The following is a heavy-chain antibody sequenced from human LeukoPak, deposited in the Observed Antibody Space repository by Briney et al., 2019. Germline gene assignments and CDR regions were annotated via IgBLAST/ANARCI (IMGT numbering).Heavy chain of an antibody. V-gene: IGHV4-34*01. CDR3: ARVPDFVARPCDS. CDR1: GGSFSGNY. Sequence: PPETLSLTCAVYGGSFSGNYWSLIRPTPGRGLEWIGESSPTGDITGYNPSLKGRATISVDSSKNQFSLKLTSVTAADTGVYYCARVPDFVARPCDSWGPGTLDTVSS. J-gene: IGHJ4*02. CDR2: SSPTGDIT. D-gene: IGHD3-16*02.